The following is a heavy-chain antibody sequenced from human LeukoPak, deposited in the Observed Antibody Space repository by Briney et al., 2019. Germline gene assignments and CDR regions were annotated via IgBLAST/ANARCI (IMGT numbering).Heavy chain of an antibody. CDR3: TRDQMNY. D-gene: IGHD5-24*01. CDR1: EFTVSRNY. V-gene: IGHV3-53*01. Sequence: GGSLRLSCTAYEFTVSRNYMLWVRQAPWKGLEWVSLIFSNGDTHYADSVKGRFTISRDTSKNTVSLQMNSLRVEDTAMYYCTRDQMNYWGQGTLVTVSS. CDR2: IFSNGDT. J-gene: IGHJ4*02.